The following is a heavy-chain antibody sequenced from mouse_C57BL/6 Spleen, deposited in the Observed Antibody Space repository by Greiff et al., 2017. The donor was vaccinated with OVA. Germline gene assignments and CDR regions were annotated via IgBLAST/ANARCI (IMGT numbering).Heavy chain of an antibody. CDR3: TRSSDGYHYFDY. CDR2: IDPETGGT. Sequence: VQPQQSGAELVRPGASVTLSCKASGYTFTDYEMHWVKQTPVHGLEWIGAIDPETGGTAYNQKFKGKAILTADKSSSTAYMELRSLTSEDSAVYYCTRSSDGYHYFDYWGQGTTLTVSS. V-gene: IGHV1-15*01. J-gene: IGHJ2*01. D-gene: IGHD2-3*01. CDR1: GYTFTDYE.